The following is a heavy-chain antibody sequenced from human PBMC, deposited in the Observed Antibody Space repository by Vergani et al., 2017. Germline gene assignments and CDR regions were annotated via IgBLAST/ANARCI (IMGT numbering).Heavy chain of an antibody. CDR1: GGSLSGYY. V-gene: IGHV4-59*01. CDR2: VEDSGYF. CDR3: ARSIVSQNPPDYFDD. Sequence: QVQLQESGPGLVRPSETLSLTCTVSGGSLSGYYWNWIRQTPVAGLEWIGYVEDSGYFNYNPSLKTRVSMSSETSNNQFSLMLSSATVADTAVYYCARSIVSQNPPDYFDDWGQGTLVTVSS. D-gene: IGHD1-14*01. J-gene: IGHJ4*02.